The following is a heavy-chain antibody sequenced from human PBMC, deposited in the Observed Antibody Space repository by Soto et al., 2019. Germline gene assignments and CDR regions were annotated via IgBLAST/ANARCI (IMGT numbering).Heavy chain of an antibody. Sequence: ASVKVSCKASGYTFTSYAMHWVRQAPGQRLEWMGWINAGNGNTKYSQKFQGRVTITRDTSASTAYMELSSLRSEDTAVYYCARGETVAGKHEYYFDYWGQGTLVTVSS. V-gene: IGHV1-3*01. CDR2: INAGNGNT. J-gene: IGHJ4*02. D-gene: IGHD6-19*01. CDR3: ARGETVAGKHEYYFDY. CDR1: GYTFTSYA.